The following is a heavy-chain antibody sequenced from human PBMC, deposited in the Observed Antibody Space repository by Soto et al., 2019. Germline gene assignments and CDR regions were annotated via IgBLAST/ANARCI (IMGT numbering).Heavy chain of an antibody. V-gene: IGHV4-34*01. CDR3: ARRGPINSLRFLEWLLHYFDY. J-gene: IGHJ4*02. CDR1: GGSFSGYY. Sequence: SETLSLTCAVYGGSFSGYYWSWIRQPPGKGLEWIGEINHSGSTNYNPSLKSRVTISVDTSKNQFSLKLSSVTAADTAVYYCARRGPINSLRFLEWLLHYFDYWGQGTLVTVSS. CDR2: INHSGST. D-gene: IGHD3-3*01.